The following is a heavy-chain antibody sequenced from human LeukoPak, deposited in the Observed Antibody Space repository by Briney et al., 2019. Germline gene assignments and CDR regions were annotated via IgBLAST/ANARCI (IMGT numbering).Heavy chain of an antibody. CDR3: ARDNLDYDFWSGYYRNWFDP. J-gene: IGHJ5*02. D-gene: IGHD3-3*01. CDR2: MNTNSGNT. CDR1: GYTFTSYD. Sequence: ASVKVSCKASGYTFTSYDINWVRQATGQGLEWMGWMNTNSGNTGYAQKFQGRVTITRNTSISTAYMELSSLRSEDTAVYYCARDNLDYDFWSGYYRNWFDPWGQGTLVTVSS. V-gene: IGHV1-8*03.